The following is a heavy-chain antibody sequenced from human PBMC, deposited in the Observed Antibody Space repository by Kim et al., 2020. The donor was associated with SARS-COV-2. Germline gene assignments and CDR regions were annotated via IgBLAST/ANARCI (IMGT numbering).Heavy chain of an antibody. J-gene: IGHJ6*02. Sequence: SVKVSCKASGGTFSSYAISWVRQAPGQGLEWMGGIIPIFGTANYAQKFQGRVTITADESTSTAYMELSSLRSEDTAVYYCARAVAFPKREVVSGWGYYYYGMDVWGQGTTVTVSS. D-gene: IGHD6-19*01. CDR3: ARAVAFPKREVVSGWGYYYYGMDV. CDR1: GGTFSSYA. CDR2: IIPIFGTA. V-gene: IGHV1-69*13.